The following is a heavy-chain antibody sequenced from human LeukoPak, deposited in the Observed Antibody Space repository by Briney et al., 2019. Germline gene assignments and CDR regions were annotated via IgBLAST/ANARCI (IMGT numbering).Heavy chain of an antibody. CDR1: GFTFSSYW. CDR3: ARVLSACSSTSCYNWFDP. Sequence: GGSLRLSCAASGFTFSSYWMHWVRQAPGKGLVWVSRINSDGSSTSYADSVKGRFTISRDYAKDTLYLQMNSLRAEDTAVYYCARVLSACSSTSCYNWFDPWGQGTLVTVSS. J-gene: IGHJ5*02. CDR2: INSDGSST. D-gene: IGHD2-2*01. V-gene: IGHV3-74*01.